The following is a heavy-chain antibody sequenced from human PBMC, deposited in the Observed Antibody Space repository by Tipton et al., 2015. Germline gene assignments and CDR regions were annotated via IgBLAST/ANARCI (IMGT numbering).Heavy chain of an antibody. CDR3: ARGGAGYYYDSVGYLS. D-gene: IGHD3-22*01. Sequence: TLSLTCTVSGGSISSVKYYWSWIRQHPGKGLEWIGYIYYSGNTYYNPSLKSRVTISVDTSKSQFSLKLNSVTAADTAVYYCARGGAGYYYDSVGYLSWGQGTLVTVSS. CDR1: GGSISSVKYY. J-gene: IGHJ5*02. V-gene: IGHV4-31*03. CDR2: IYYSGNT.